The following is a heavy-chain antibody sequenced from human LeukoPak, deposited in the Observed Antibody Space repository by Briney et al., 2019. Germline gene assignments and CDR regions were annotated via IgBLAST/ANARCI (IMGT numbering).Heavy chain of an antibody. D-gene: IGHD2-2*01. CDR1: GFTVSSNY. Sequence: GGSLRLSCAASGFTVSSNYMSWVRQAPGKGLEWVSVIYSGSSTYYADSVKGRFTISRDNSKNTLYLQMNSLRAEDTAVYYCAREHQLLYLDYWGQGTLVTVSS. J-gene: IGHJ4*02. CDR3: AREHQLLYLDY. CDR2: IYSGSST. V-gene: IGHV3-66*02.